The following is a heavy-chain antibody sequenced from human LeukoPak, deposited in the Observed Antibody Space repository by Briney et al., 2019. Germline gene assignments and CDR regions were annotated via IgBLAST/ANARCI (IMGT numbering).Heavy chain of an antibody. V-gene: IGHV1-18*01. CDR1: GYTFTSYG. CDR2: ISAYNGNT. J-gene: IGHJ6*02. D-gene: IGHD3-22*01. CDR3: ASDSSGYLALHYYYYGMDV. Sequence: GASVKLSCKASGYTFTSYGISWVRQAPGQGLEWMGWISAYNGNTNYAQKLQGRVTMTTDTSTSTAYMELRSLRSDDTAVYYCASDSSGYLALHYYYYGMDVWGQGTTVTVSS.